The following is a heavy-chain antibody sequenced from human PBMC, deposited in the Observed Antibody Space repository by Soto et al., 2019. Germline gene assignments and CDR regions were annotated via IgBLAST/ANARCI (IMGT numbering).Heavy chain of an antibody. CDR3: ARAWNEIYVGSVMDV. J-gene: IGHJ6*02. Sequence: QVQLVQSGAEVKKPGSSVKVSCKASGGTFSSYAISWVRQAPGQGLEWMGGIIPIFGTANYAQKFQGRVTITADESTSTAYMELGSRGSEDTAVYYCARAWNEIYVGSVMDVWGQGTTVTVSS. D-gene: IGHD2-15*01. CDR2: IIPIFGTA. V-gene: IGHV1-69*12. CDR1: GGTFSSYA.